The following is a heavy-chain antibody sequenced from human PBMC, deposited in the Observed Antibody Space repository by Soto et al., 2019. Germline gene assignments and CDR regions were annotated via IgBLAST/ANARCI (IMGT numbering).Heavy chain of an antibody. CDR3: SHRGVETPFDS. Sequence: QITLKESGPTLVKPTQTLTLTCTFSGFSLTTNGVAVGWIRQPPGKALEWLALIYWDDDKRYSPSLKSRLTISKDTSRNQVVLTMTNMDPVDTATYFCSHRGVETPFDSWGQGALVTVSS. CDR2: IYWDDDK. CDR1: GFSLTTNGVA. D-gene: IGHD2-21*02. V-gene: IGHV2-5*02. J-gene: IGHJ4*02.